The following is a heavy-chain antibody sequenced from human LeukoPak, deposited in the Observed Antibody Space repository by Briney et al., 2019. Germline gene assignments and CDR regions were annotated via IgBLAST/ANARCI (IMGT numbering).Heavy chain of an antibody. J-gene: IGHJ6*02. CDR3: ARQKWEQQGRDYYFNGLDV. V-gene: IGHV4-4*02. Sequence: SETLSLTCSVSIGSISSSKWWSWVRQSPVKGLEWIGEIYLYGTTNYNPSFTSRVTMSVDRSRNQFSLKLTSVTATDTAVYYCARQKWEQQGRDYYFNGLDVWGPGTTVIVSS. CDR1: IGSISSSKW. CDR2: IYLYGTT. D-gene: IGHD1/OR15-1a*01.